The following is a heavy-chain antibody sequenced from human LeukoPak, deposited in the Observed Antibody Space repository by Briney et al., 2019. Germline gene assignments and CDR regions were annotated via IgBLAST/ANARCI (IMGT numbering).Heavy chain of an antibody. CDR1: GGTFSSYA. V-gene: IGHV1-69*05. Sequence: ASVKVSCKASGGTFSSYAISWVRQAPGQGLAWMGGIIPIFGTANYAQKFQGRVTITTDESTSTAYMELSSLRSEDTAVYYCARGNCSSTSCYGYYYYYYMDVWGKGTTVTVSS. CDR2: IIPIFGTA. D-gene: IGHD2-2*01. CDR3: ARGNCSSTSCYGYYYYYYMDV. J-gene: IGHJ6*03.